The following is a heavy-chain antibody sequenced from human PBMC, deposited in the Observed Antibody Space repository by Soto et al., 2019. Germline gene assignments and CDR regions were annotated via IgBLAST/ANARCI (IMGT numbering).Heavy chain of an antibody. Sequence: GGSLRLSCAASGFTVSSNYMSWVRQAPGKGLEWVSVIYSGGSTYYADSVKGRFTISRDNSKNTLYLQMNSLRAEDTAVYYCAIRTASWPVAATPRDYWGQGTLVPVSS. CDR2: IYSGGST. V-gene: IGHV3-66*01. CDR3: AIRTASWPVAATPRDY. D-gene: IGHD2-15*01. CDR1: GFTVSSNY. J-gene: IGHJ4*02.